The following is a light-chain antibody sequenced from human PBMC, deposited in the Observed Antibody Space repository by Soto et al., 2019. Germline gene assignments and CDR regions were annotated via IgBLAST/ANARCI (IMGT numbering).Light chain of an antibody. Sequence: DIQMTQSPSSVSASVGDRVTITCRASQGISRWLAWYQQKPGKAPKLLIYGASNLQSGVPSRFSCSASRTDFTLTITTLQPEDFATYYCQQANSFLSFGGGTKVEIK. V-gene: IGKV1-12*02. J-gene: IGKJ4*01. CDR1: QGISRW. CDR2: GAS. CDR3: QQANSFLS.